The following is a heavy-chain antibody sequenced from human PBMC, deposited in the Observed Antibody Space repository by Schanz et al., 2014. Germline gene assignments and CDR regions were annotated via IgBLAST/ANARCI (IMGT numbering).Heavy chain of an antibody. V-gene: IGHV1-3*01. CDR3: VRGRGFYDY. Sequence: QVQLVQSGAEVKKPGASVKVSCKASGYTFTSYSIHWVRQAPGQGLEWMGWINVGNGNMKYSQKFQGRVTITRDTSTTTAYMELSSLTSEDTAVHYCVRGRGFYDYWGQGTLVTVSS. J-gene: IGHJ4*02. CDR1: GYTFTSYS. CDR2: INVGNGNM. D-gene: IGHD3-10*01.